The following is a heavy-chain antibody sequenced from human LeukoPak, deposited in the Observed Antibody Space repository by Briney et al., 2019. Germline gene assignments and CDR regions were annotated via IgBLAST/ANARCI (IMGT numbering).Heavy chain of an antibody. V-gene: IGHV3-74*01. CDR1: GFTFSNYW. CDR3: ANLYTSSRYVGTNGFDI. Sequence: GGSLRLSCAASGFTFSNYWMHWVRQAPGKGLVWVSRLNSDGRTTNYADSVKGRFTVSRDNAKNTLDLQMNSLRAEDTAVYYCANLYTSSRYVGTNGFDIWGQGTVVTVSS. D-gene: IGHD6-13*01. J-gene: IGHJ3*02. CDR2: LNSDGRTT.